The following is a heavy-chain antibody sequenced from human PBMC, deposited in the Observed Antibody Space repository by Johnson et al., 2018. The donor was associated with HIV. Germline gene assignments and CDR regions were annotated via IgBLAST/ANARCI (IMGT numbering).Heavy chain of an antibody. CDR1: GFTFSSYG. CDR2: IRYDGSNK. D-gene: IGHD3-10*01. V-gene: IGHV3-30*02. Sequence: VQLVESGGGVVQPGGSLRLSCVVSGFTFSSYGMHWVRQAPGKGLEWVAFIRYDGSNKYYADSVKGRFTISRDNSKNTLYLQMNSLRAEDTAVYYCAKAPYGSGIRPGAFDIWGQGTMVTVSS. CDR3: AKAPYGSGIRPGAFDI. J-gene: IGHJ3*02.